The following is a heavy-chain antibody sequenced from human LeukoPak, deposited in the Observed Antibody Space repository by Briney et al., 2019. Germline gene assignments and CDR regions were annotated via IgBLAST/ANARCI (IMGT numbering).Heavy chain of an antibody. CDR2: ISYDGSNK. V-gene: IGHV3-30*04. CDR3: ARVGYCGGDCYSSGLDY. J-gene: IGHJ4*02. CDR1: GFTFSSYA. D-gene: IGHD2-21*02. Sequence: GGSLRLSCAASGFTFSSYAMHWVRQAPGKGLEWVAVISYDGSNKYYADSVKGRFTISRDNSKNTLYLQMNSLRAEDTAVYYCARVGYCGGDCYSSGLDYWGQGTLVTVSS.